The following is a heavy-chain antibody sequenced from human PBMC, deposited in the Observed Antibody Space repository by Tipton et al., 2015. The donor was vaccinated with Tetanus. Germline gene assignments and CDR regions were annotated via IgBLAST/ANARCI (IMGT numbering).Heavy chain of an antibody. CDR3: ARVTELTGRYFDY. V-gene: IGHV3-7*03. CDR1: GFTFSDYW. D-gene: IGHD7-27*01. CDR2: IKQDGSEK. Sequence: SLRLSCAASGFTFSDYWMTWVRQAPGKGLEWVANIKQDGSEKYYVDSMRGRFTISRDNAKNSLYLQMSSLRAEDTAVYYCARVTELTGRYFDYWGQGTLVTVSS. J-gene: IGHJ4*02.